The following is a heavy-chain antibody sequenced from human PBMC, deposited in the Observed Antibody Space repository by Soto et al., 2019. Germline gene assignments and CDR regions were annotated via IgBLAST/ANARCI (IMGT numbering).Heavy chain of an antibody. V-gene: IGHV3-9*01. CDR2: ISWNSGSI. CDR3: AKGGLRDGSWFDY. J-gene: IGHJ4*02. D-gene: IGHD4-17*01. CDR1: GFTFDDYA. Sequence: GGSLRLSCAASGFTFDDYAMHWVRQAPGKGLEWVSGISWNSGSIGYADSVKGRFTISRDNAKNSLYLQMNSLRAEDTALYYCAKGGLRDGSWFDYWGQGTLVTVSS.